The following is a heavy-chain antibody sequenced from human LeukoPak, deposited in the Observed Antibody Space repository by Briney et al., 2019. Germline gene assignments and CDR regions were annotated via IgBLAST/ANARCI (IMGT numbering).Heavy chain of an antibody. CDR3: LISHASMMAVVKRGGFDV. Sequence: GGSLRLSCATSGFIFTDYTMNWVRRAPGKGLERISYIDTDSGHIFYADSVKGRFTVSRDNPKNSHYLQMISLRAEDTAVYYFLISHASMMAVVKRGGFDVWGQGTLVTVSS. CDR1: GFIFTDYT. V-gene: IGHV3-21*05. D-gene: IGHD3-22*01. CDR2: IDTDSGHI. J-gene: IGHJ3*01.